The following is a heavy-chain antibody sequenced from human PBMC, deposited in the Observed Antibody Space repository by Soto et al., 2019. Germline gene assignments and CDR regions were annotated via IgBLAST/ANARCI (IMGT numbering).Heavy chain of an antibody. D-gene: IGHD5-18*01. Sequence: KLFGESLKINCKGSGYSFTSYWIGWVRQMPGKGLEWMGIIYPGVSDTRYSPSFQGQVTIPADKSISTAYLQWSSLNASDTAMYYCAVRGYSYGPNWDVWGQGTTVTVSS. J-gene: IGHJ6*02. V-gene: IGHV5-51*01. CDR1: GYSFTSYW. CDR3: AVRGYSYGPNWDV. CDR2: IYPGVSDT.